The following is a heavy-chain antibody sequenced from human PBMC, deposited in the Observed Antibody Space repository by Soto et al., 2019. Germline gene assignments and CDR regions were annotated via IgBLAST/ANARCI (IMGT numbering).Heavy chain of an antibody. D-gene: IGHD3-10*01. CDR1: GFTISRSC. Sequence: GGSLRLSCAASGFTISRSCMHWVRQAPGKGLVWVSRVSGDGSSTNYADSVKGRFTISRDNAKNTLYLQMNSLRAEDTAVYYCARARTLPYYYGPGMPYYYYYMDVSGKGTTVTVSS. CDR2: VSGDGSST. J-gene: IGHJ6*03. CDR3: ARARTLPYYYGPGMPYYYYYMDV. V-gene: IGHV3-74*01.